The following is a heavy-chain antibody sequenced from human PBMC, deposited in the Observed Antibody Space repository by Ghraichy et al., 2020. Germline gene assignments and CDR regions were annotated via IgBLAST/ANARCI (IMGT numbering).Heavy chain of an antibody. Sequence: SETLSLTCTVSGGSVSSGSYYWSWIRQPPGKGLEWIGYIYYSGSTNYNPSLKSRVTISVDTSKNQFSLKLSSVTAADTAVYYCAREADGWANRVDYGGQGTLVTVSS. V-gene: IGHV4-61*01. CDR1: GGSVSSGSYY. CDR2: IYYSGST. CDR3: AREADGWANRVDY. J-gene: IGHJ4*02. D-gene: IGHD3-16*01.